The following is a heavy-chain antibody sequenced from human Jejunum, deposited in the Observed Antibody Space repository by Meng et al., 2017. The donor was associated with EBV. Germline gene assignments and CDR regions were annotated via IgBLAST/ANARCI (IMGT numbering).Heavy chain of an antibody. Sequence: QFHLGQSWAEVKKPWASVKVSCKASGYTLTNYALHWVRQAPGQGLEWMGYISAGSGDTKNSQKFQGRVTFTRDTSASTVYMELSSLRSEDTAMYYCARGSSWNRGDYWGQGTLVTVSS. V-gene: IGHV1-3*01. D-gene: IGHD6-13*01. CDR3: ARGSSWNRGDY. J-gene: IGHJ4*02. CDR2: ISAGSGDT. CDR1: GYTLTNYA.